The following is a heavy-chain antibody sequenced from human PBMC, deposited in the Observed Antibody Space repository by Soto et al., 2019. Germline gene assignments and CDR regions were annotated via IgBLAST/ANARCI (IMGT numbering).Heavy chain of an antibody. CDR2: INQDGSEK. J-gene: IGHJ4*02. D-gene: IGHD2-21*01. CDR3: SGGVGDAF. V-gene: IGHV3-7*04. CDR1: ESTVSRDW. Sequence: EVHLVESGGGLVQTGGSLRLSCAIFESTVSRDWMNWVRQAPGKGLEWVAHINQDGSEKYYVDSVKGRFTISRDNAKKSLYLHMNSLRPADTAMYYCSGGVGDAFWGQGTLVTASS.